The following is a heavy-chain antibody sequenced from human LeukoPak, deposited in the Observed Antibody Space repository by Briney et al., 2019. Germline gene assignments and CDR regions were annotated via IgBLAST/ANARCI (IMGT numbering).Heavy chain of an antibody. D-gene: IGHD2-15*01. Sequence: SETLSLTCTVSGDSISSYYWSWIRQPPGKGPEWIGYIYYSGSTKYNTSLKSRVTISVDTSKNQFSLKLSSVTAADTAVYYCARSGYCSGGSCYTLDHWGQGTLVTVSS. CDR2: IYYSGST. V-gene: IGHV4-59*08. CDR1: GDSISSYY. J-gene: IGHJ4*02. CDR3: ARSGYCSGGSCYTLDH.